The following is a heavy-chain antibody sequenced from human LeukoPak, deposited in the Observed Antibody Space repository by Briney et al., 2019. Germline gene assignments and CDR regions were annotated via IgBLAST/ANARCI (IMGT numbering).Heavy chain of an antibody. CDR1: GGSFSGYY. V-gene: IGHV4-34*01. D-gene: IGHD3-22*01. J-gene: IGHJ4*02. CDR3: ARDPRQYYYDSSGSYFDY. Sequence: SETLSLTCAVYGGSFSGYYWSWIRQPPGKGLEWIGEINHSGSTNYNPSLKNRVTISVDTSKNQFSLKLSSVTAADTAVYYCARDPRQYYYDSSGSYFDYWGQGTLVTVSS. CDR2: INHSGST.